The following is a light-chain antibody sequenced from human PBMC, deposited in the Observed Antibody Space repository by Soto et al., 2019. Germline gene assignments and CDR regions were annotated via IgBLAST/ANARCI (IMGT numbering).Light chain of an antibody. Sequence: QSALTQPASVSGSPGQSITISCTGTSRDVGGHNYVSWYQQHPGKAPKLMIYDVSNRPSGVSNRFSGSKSGNTASLTISGLQAEDEADYFCRSYTSSSTLEGVFGGGTKVTVL. J-gene: IGLJ2*01. CDR1: SRDVGGHNY. CDR2: DVS. CDR3: RSYTSSSTLEGV. V-gene: IGLV2-14*01.